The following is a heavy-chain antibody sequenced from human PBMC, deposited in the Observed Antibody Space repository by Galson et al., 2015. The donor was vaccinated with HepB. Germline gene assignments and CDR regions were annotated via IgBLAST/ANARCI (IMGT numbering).Heavy chain of an antibody. CDR3: ARDLGADYYYYYMDV. V-gene: IGHV1-18*01. D-gene: IGHD1-26*01. Sequence: SVKVSCKASGYTFTSYGINWVRQAPGQGLEWMGWISGYNGTTNYAQKLLGRVTMTTDISTRTVYMELRSLRSDDTAVYYCARDLGADYYYYYMDVWGKGTTVTVSS. CDR2: ISGYNGTT. CDR1: GYTFTSYG. J-gene: IGHJ6*03.